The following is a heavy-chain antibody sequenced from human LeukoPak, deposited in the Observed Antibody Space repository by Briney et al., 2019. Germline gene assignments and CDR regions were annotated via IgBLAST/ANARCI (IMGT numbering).Heavy chain of an antibody. D-gene: IGHD4-17*01. V-gene: IGHV3-30*18. Sequence: GGSLRRSCAASGFTFSRYGMHWVRQAPGKGLEWVTLISYDGTSEYYADSVKGRFTISRDNSKNTLYVQMNSLRVEDTAVYYCAKGDYGDLPDYWGQGTLVTVSS. CDR1: GFTFSRYG. CDR3: AKGDYGDLPDY. CDR2: ISYDGTSE. J-gene: IGHJ4*02.